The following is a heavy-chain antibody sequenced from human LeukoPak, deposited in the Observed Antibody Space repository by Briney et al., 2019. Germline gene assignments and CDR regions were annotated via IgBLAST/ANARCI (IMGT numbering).Heavy chain of an antibody. CDR3: ARRITMIRGTNFDY. Sequence: PGGSLRLSCAASGFTFDDYGMTWVRQAPGKGLEWVSNINWNGGSTLYADSVKGRFTISRDNAKNSVYLEMNSLRVEDTALYYCARRITMIRGTNFDYWGQGTLVTVSS. J-gene: IGHJ4*02. CDR2: INWNGGST. D-gene: IGHD3-10*01. CDR1: GFTFDDYG. V-gene: IGHV3-20*04.